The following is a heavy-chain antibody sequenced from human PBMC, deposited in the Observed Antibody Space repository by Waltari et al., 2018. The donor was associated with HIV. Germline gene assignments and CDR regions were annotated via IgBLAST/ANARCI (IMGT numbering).Heavy chain of an antibody. J-gene: IGHJ4*02. V-gene: IGHV1-8*01. CDR1: GYSFTSFD. CDR3: VRDDPGYTPIDY. D-gene: IGHD6-25*01. CDR2: MDPKSGNT. Sequence: QVRLVQSGAEVKKPGASVKVSCKASGYSFTSFDIHWVRQATGQGLEWMGWMDPKSGNTGYAQKFQGRFTISRDDSVNTLFLHMDKLGAEDTGRYFCVRDDPGYTPIDYWGPGTLVTVSP.